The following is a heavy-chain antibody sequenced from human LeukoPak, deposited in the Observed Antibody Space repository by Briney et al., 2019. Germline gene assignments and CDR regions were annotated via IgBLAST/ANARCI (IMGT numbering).Heavy chain of an antibody. CDR1: GFIFSLNT. CDR2: INSDGGNT. D-gene: IGHD5-18*01. Sequence: RGALTLSCAASGFIFSLNTRPWVRQPPGKGLEWVATINSDGGNTYNPASMKGRSTISRDNSRNTLYLQIKTLRGDDTAVYHCVKLSAGYIDTYFDSWGRGTQVTVSS. V-gene: IGHV3-23*01. J-gene: IGHJ4*01. CDR3: VKLSAGYIDTYFDS.